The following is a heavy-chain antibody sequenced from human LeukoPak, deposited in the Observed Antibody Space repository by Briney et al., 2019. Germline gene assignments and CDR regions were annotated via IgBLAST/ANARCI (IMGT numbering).Heavy chain of an antibody. V-gene: IGHV3-64*01. CDR3: ARDLGFSWFDP. Sequence: PGGSLRLSCAASRFTFSSYAMHWVRQAPGKGLEYVSAISSNGGSTYYANSVKGRFTISRDNSKNTLYLQMGSLRAEDMAVYYCARDLGFSWFDPWGQGTLVTVSS. CDR2: ISSNGGST. D-gene: IGHD3-16*01. J-gene: IGHJ5*02. CDR1: RFTFSSYA.